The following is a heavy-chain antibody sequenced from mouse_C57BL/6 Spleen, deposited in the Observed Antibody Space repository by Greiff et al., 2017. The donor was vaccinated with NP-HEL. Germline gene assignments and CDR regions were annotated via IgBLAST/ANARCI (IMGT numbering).Heavy chain of an antibody. CDR3: ARGVPFDY. CDR2: IDPSDSYT. Sequence: QVHVKQPGAELVMPGASVKLSCKASGYTFTSYWMHWVKQRPGQGLEWIGEIDPSDSYTNYNQKFKGKSTLTVDKSSSTAYMQLSSLTSEDSAVYYCARGVPFDYWGQGTTLTVSS. D-gene: IGHD5-1*01. V-gene: IGHV1-69*01. CDR1: GYTFTSYW. J-gene: IGHJ2*01.